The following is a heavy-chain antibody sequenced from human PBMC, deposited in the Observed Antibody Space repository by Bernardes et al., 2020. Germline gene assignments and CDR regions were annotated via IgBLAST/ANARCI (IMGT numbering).Heavy chain of an antibody. V-gene: IGHV3-23*01. D-gene: IGHD2-15*01. J-gene: IGHJ4*02. CDR3: AKDRGDCSGGSCVNY. CDR2: ISGSGGST. Sequence: GGSLRLSCAASGFTFSSYAMSWVRQAPGKGLEWVSAISGSGGSTYYADSVKGRFTISRDNSKNTLYLQMNSLRAEDTAVYYCAKDRGDCSGGSCVNYWGQGTLVTVSS. CDR1: GFTFSSYA.